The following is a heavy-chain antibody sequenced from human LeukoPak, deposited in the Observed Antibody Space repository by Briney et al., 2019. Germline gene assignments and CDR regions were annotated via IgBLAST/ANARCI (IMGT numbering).Heavy chain of an antibody. D-gene: IGHD6-6*01. CDR3: AIMSENSPDS. V-gene: IGHV3-30*02. J-gene: IGHJ5*01. CDR2: IRYDGSNK. CDR1: GFTFSSYG. Sequence: GGSLRLSCAASGFTFSSYGMHWVRQAPGKGREWVAFIRYDGSNKYYADSVKGRFTISRDNSKNTLYLQMNSLRAEDTAVYYCAIMSENSPDSWGQGTLVTVSS.